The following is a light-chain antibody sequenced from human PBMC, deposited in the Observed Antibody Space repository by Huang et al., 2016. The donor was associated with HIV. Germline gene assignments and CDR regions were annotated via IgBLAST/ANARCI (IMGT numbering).Light chain of an antibody. CDR3: QQYNNWPPWT. CDR2: GTS. CDR1: QSVGMD. Sequence: EVVMTQSPATLSVSPGGRATLSCRASQSVGMDLAWYQQKPGQAPRLHIYGTSSRDNGIPARYRDSGSGTDFTLTISSLQSEDSALYDCQQYNNWPPWTFGQGTKVEIK. V-gene: IGKV3-15*01. J-gene: IGKJ1*01.